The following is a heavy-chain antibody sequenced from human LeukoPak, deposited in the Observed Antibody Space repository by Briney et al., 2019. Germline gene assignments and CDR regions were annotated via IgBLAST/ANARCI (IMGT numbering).Heavy chain of an antibody. CDR3: ARAPTTVVTLDY. D-gene: IGHD4-23*01. J-gene: IGHJ4*02. CDR1: GYTFTSYD. Sequence: ASVKVSCKASGYTFTSYDINWVRQATGQGLEWMGWMNPNSGNTGYAQKFQGRVTMTRNTSISTAYMELNSLRAEDTAVYYCARAPTTVVTLDYWGQGTLVTVSS. V-gene: IGHV1-8*01. CDR2: MNPNSGNT.